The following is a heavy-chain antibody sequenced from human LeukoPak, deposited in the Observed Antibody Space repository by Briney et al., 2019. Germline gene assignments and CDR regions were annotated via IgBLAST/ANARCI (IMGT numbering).Heavy chain of an antibody. CDR3: ARGRGSGVRFDY. D-gene: IGHD1-26*01. CDR1: GYTFTSYD. Sequence: ASVKVSCKASGYTFTSYDINWVRQATGQGLEWMGWMNPNSGNTGYAQKFQGRVTITRNTSIGTAYMELSSLRSEDTAVYYCARGRGSGVRFDYWGQGTLVTVSS. J-gene: IGHJ4*02. V-gene: IGHV1-8*03. CDR2: MNPNSGNT.